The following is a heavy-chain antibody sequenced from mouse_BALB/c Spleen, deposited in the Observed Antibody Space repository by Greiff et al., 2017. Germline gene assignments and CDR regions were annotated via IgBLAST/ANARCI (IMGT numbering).Heavy chain of an antibody. D-gene: IGHD3-1*01. CDR1: GYSITSDYA. V-gene: IGHV3-2*02. CDR3: ARGGYGYLDY. J-gene: IGHJ2*01. Sequence: DVKLQESGPGLVKPSQSLSLTCTVTGYSITSDYAWNWIRQFPGNKLEWMGYISYSGSTSYNPSLKSRISITRDTSKNQFFLQLNSVTTEDTATYYCARGGYGYLDYWGQGTTLTVSS. CDR2: ISYSGST.